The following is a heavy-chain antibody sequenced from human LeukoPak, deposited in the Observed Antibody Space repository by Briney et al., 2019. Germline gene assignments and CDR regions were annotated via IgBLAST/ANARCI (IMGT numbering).Heavy chain of an antibody. V-gene: IGHV4-59*01. J-gene: IGHJ6*03. CDR1: GCSISSYY. D-gene: IGHD1-26*01. CDR2: IHDSGST. Sequence: SETLCLTCTASGCSISSYYWSWIRQPPGKALEWIGYIHDSGSTNYNPSLKSRVTISIDTSKNQFSLKLSSVTAADTAVYYCARVGSYCMDVWGKGSTVTVSS. CDR3: ARVGSYCMDV.